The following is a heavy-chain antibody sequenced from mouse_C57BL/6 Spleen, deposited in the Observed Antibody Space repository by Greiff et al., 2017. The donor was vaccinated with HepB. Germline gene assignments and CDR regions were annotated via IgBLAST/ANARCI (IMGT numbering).Heavy chain of an antibody. V-gene: IGHV1-82*01. CDR1: GYAFSSSW. Sequence: VQLQQSGPELVKPGASVKISCKASGYAFSSSWMNWVKQRPGKGLEWIGRIYPGDGDTNYNGKFKGKATLTADKSSSTADMQLSSLTAEDAAVYFCARGAAYYGSSYDAMDYWGQGTSVTVSS. CDR3: ARGAAYYGSSYDAMDY. J-gene: IGHJ4*01. CDR2: IYPGDGDT. D-gene: IGHD1-1*01.